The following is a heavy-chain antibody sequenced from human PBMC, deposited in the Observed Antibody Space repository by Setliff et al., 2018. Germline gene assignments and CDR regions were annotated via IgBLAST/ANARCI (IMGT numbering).Heavy chain of an antibody. V-gene: IGHV4-30-4*08. J-gene: IGHJ3*02. CDR3: ARAHSDIVVVPAAMRDAFDI. D-gene: IGHD2-2*01. CDR1: GGSISSGDYY. Sequence: ASETLSLTCTVSGGSISSGDYYWSWIRQPPGKGLEWIGYIYYSGSTYYNPSLKSRVTISVDTSKNQFPLKLSSVTAADTAVYYCARAHSDIVVVPAAMRDAFDIWGQGTMVTVSS. CDR2: IYYSGST.